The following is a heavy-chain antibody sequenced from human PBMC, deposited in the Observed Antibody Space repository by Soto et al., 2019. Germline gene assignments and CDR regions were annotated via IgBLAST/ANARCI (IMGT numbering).Heavy chain of an antibody. CDR3: ARHTTGWNVFAY. Sequence: SETLSLTCTVSGGSISSGSYYWGWIRQSPGKGLEWIASISYNGSPSYNPSLKSRVTISADTSKNQFSLKLSSVTAADTAVNYCARHTTGWNVFAYWGQGALVTVSS. V-gene: IGHV4-39*01. D-gene: IGHD1-1*01. CDR2: ISYNGSP. J-gene: IGHJ4*02. CDR1: GGSISSGSYY.